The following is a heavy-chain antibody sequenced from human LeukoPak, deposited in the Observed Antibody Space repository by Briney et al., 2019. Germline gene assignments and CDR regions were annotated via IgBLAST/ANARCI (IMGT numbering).Heavy chain of an antibody. J-gene: IGHJ4*02. Sequence: PGGSLRLSCAASGFTFSSYGMHWVRQAPGKGLEWVAVIWYDGSNKYYADSVKGRFTISRDNSKNALYLQMNSLRAEDTAVYYCAKARNNYDSSFHYLRQGTLVTVSS. CDR1: GFTFSSYG. CDR3: AKARNNYDSSFHY. CDR2: IWYDGSNK. D-gene: IGHD3-22*01. V-gene: IGHV3-33*06.